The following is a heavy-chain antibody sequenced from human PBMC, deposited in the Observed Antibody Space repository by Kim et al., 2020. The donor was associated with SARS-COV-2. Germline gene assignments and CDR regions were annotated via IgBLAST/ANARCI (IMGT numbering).Heavy chain of an antibody. D-gene: IGHD6-13*01. V-gene: IGHV1-2*02. J-gene: IGHJ4*02. Sequence: ASVKVSCKASGYTFSGYYIHWVRQAPGQGLEWMGWIIPNIGAAKYAQKFQGRVTITADTSTSTAYMELSSLKSEDTAVYYCARFEESWNYVDSWGQGPLVTVSS. CDR1: GYTFSGYY. CDR3: ARFEESWNYVDS. CDR2: IIPNIGAA.